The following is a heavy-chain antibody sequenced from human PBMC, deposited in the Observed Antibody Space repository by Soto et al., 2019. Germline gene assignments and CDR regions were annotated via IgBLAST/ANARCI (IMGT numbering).Heavy chain of an antibody. D-gene: IGHD6-13*01. Sequence: GGSLRLSCAASGFTFSSYGMHWVRQAPGKGLEWVAVIWYDGSNKYYADSVKGRFTISRDNSKNTLYLQMNSLRAEDTAVHYCARCSSSWYCAFDIWGQGTMVTVSS. CDR1: GFTFSSYG. V-gene: IGHV3-33*01. CDR3: ARCSSSWYCAFDI. CDR2: IWYDGSNK. J-gene: IGHJ3*02.